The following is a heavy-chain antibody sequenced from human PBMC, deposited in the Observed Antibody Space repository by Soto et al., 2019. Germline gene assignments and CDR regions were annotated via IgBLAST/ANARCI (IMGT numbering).Heavy chain of an antibody. CDR2: TRNKANSYTT. J-gene: IGHJ4*02. Sequence: EVQLVESGGGLVQPGGSLRLSCAASGFTLSDHYMDWVRQAPGKGLEWVGRTRNKANSYTTEYAASVTCRFTISRDDSKNSVYLQMNSLKTEDTAVYYCARYDYGDLDYWGQGTLVTVSS. CDR1: GFTLSDHY. D-gene: IGHD4-17*01. V-gene: IGHV3-72*01. CDR3: ARYDYGDLDY.